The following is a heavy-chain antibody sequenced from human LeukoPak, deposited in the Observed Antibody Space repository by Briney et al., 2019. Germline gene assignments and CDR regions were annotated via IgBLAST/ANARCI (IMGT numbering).Heavy chain of an antibody. V-gene: IGHV4-39*02. CDR3: SRESGAFCPFGY. D-gene: IGHD1-26*01. Sequence: SETLSLTCTVSGGSISSRDNYWGWFRQPPGKGLEWIGSIYYSGNTYYNPSLESRVTISVDTSKNQFSLKVSSATAADTAVYYCSRESGAFCPFGYWGQGTLVIVPS. J-gene: IGHJ4*02. CDR2: IYYSGNT. CDR1: GGSISSRDNY.